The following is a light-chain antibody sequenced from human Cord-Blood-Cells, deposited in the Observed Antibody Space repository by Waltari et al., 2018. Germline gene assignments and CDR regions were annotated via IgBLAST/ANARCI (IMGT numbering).Light chain of an antibody. Sequence: QSALTQSPSASGSPGQSVTISCPGTTSDVGGYHYVSCYQQHPGKAPKLMIYEVSKRPSGVPDRFSGSKSGNTASLTVSGLQAEDEADYYCSSYAGSVFGGGTKLTVL. J-gene: IGLJ2*01. CDR3: SSYAGSV. V-gene: IGLV2-8*01. CDR1: TSDVGGYHY. CDR2: EVS.